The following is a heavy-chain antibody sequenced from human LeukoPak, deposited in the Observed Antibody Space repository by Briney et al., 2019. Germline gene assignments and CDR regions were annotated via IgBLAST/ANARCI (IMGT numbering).Heavy chain of an antibody. J-gene: IGHJ3*02. D-gene: IGHD1-14*01. CDR3: ATPLFLRNDAFDI. Sequence: ASVKVSCKASGYTFTSYDINWVRQATGQGLEWMGWMNPNSGNTGYAQKFQGRVTMTRNTSISTAYMELSSLRSEDTAVYYCATPLFLRNDAFDIWAKGQWSPSLQ. CDR1: GYTFTSYD. V-gene: IGHV1-8*01. CDR2: MNPNSGNT.